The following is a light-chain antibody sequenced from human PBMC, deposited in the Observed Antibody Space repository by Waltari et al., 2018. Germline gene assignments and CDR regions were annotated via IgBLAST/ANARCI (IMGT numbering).Light chain of an antibody. CDR1: QRISKY. V-gene: IGKV3-20*01. CDR3: QKYGTLPAT. J-gene: IGKJ1*01. CDR2: ETS. Sequence: EIVLTQSPGTLSLSPGERATLSCRASQRISKYLVWYQQKPGQPPRLLIYETSIRATGIPDRFSGSGSGTDVSLTISRLEPEDCAVYYCQKYGTLPATFGQGTKVEIK.